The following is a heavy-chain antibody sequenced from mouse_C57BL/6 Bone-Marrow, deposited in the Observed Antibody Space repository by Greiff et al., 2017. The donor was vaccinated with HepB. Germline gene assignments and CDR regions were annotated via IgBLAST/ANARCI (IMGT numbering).Heavy chain of an antibody. D-gene: IGHD2-9*01. J-gene: IGHJ2*01. CDR1: GYTFTSYW. CDR2: IYPGSGST. V-gene: IGHV1-55*01. CDR3: ARRGAYYGYDRGY. Sequence: QVQLQQPGAELVKPGASVKMSCKASGYTFTSYWITWVKQRPGQGLEWIGDIYPGSGSTNYNEKFKSKATLTVDTSSSTAYMQLSSLTSEDSAVYYCARRGAYYGYDRGYWGQGTTLTVSS.